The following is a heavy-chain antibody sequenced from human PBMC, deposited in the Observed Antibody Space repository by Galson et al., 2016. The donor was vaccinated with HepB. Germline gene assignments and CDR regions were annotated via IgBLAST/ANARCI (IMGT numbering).Heavy chain of an antibody. J-gene: IGHJ6*02. CDR3: AGTDCSSTSCYYGSYYYYFGMDV. V-gene: IGHV4-4*08. D-gene: IGHD2-2*01. Sequence: SETLSLTCTVSGGSISSYYWSWIRQPPGKGLEWIGYIDSSGTPNYNPSLKSRVSISVDTSKNQFSLKLSSVTDADTAIYYCAGTDCSSTSCYYGSYYYYFGMDVWGQGTTVTVSS. CDR2: IDSSGTP. CDR1: GGSISSYY.